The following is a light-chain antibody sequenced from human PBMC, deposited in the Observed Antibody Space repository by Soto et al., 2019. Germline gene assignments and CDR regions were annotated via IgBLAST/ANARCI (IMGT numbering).Light chain of an antibody. Sequence: DIQMTQSPSTQSASVGDRVVITCRASQSISNWLAWYQQKPGRAPTFLIHKASSLESGVPSRFSGSGSGTEFTLTISSLQPDDSATYYCQQYKSYPWPFGQGTKVEIK. CDR2: KAS. CDR1: QSISNW. J-gene: IGKJ1*01. V-gene: IGKV1-5*03. CDR3: QQYKSYPWP.